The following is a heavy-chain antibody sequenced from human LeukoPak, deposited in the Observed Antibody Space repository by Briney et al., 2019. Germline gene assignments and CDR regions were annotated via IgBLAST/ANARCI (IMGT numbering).Heavy chain of an antibody. V-gene: IGHV4-31*03. CDR3: ARLRIAAADVFDY. J-gene: IGHJ4*02. CDR2: IYYSGST. Sequence: TSETLSLTCTVSGGSISSGGYYWSWIRQHPGKGLEWIGYIYYSGSTYYNPSLKSRVTISVDTSKNQFSLKLSSVTAADTAVYYCARLRIAAADVFDYWGQGTLVTVSS. D-gene: IGHD6-13*01. CDR1: GGSISSGGYY.